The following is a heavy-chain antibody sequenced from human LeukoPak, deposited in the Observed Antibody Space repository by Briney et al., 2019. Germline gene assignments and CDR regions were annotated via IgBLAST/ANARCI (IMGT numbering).Heavy chain of an antibody. CDR3: ARHVWGSYRYFDY. J-gene: IGHJ4*02. V-gene: IGHV4-39*01. CDR2: IYYSGST. CDR1: GCSISSSSYY. Sequence: SETLSLTCTVSGCSISSSSYYWGWIRQPPGKGLEWIGSIYYSGSTYYNPSLNSRVTISAGASKNQFSLKLSSVTAADTAVYYCARHVWGSYRYFDYWGQGTLVTVSS. D-gene: IGHD3-16*02.